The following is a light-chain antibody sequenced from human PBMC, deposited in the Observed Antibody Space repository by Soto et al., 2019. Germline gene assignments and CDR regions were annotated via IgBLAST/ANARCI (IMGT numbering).Light chain of an antibody. CDR1: QNISSN. CDR2: GAS. V-gene: IGKV3-15*01. Sequence: EIVMTQSPSTLSVSPGERATLSCRASQNISSNLDWYQQKPGQAPRLLIYGASTRDTGIPARFSGSGSGTDFTLTISRLQSEDFAVYYCQHYNNWPRTFGQGTQLEIK. J-gene: IGKJ1*01. CDR3: QHYNNWPRT.